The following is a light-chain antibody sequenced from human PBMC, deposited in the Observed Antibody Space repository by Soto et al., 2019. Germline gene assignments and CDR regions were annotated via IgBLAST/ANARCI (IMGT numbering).Light chain of an antibody. CDR3: QQYGSSPIT. J-gene: IGKJ5*01. CDR1: QSVNSSY. V-gene: IGKV3-20*01. CDR2: AAS. Sequence: ELVLTQSPGTMSLSPGERGTPSGGTSQSVNSSYLAWYQQKPGQAPRLLIYAASSRATGITDRFSGSGSGTDFSITITRLEPEDFAVYYCQQYGSSPITFGQGTRLEI.